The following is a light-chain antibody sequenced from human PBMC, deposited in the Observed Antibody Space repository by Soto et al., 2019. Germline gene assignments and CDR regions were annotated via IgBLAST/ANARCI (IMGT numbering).Light chain of an antibody. Sequence: QSALTQPASVSGSPGQSITISCTGSSSDVGEYNYVVWYQQHPDKAPKLMIFDVSSRPSGVSNRFSGSKSGSTASLTICGLQAEDEADYFCSSYSSSGTLYVFGTGTKLTVL. J-gene: IGLJ1*01. CDR1: SSDVGEYNY. CDR2: DVS. CDR3: SSYSSSGTLYV. V-gene: IGLV2-14*01.